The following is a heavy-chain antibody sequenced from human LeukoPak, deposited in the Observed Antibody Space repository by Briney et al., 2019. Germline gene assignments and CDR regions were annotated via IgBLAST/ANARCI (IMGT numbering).Heavy chain of an antibody. CDR3: ARSYYYDSSGYPEY. CDR2: IYYSGST. CDR1: GGSISSYY. Sequence: SETLSLTCTVSGGSISSYYWSWIRRPPGKGLEWIGYIYYSGSTNYNPSLKSRVTISVDTSKNQFSLKLSSVTAADTAVYYCARSYYYDSSGYPEYWGQGTLVTVSS. D-gene: IGHD3-22*01. J-gene: IGHJ4*02. V-gene: IGHV4-59*08.